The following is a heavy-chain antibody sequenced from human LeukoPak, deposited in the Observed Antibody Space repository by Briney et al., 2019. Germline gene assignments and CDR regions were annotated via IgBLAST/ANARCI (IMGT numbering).Heavy chain of an antibody. D-gene: IGHD2-15*01. Sequence: PSETLSLTCTVSGGSISSYYWSWIRQPPGKGLEWIGYIYYSGSTHYNPSLKSRVTISVDTSKNQFSLKLSSVTAADTAVYYCARGGFDCSGGSCYSDFDYWGQGTLVTVSS. CDR1: GGSISSYY. CDR3: ARGGFDCSGGSCYSDFDY. J-gene: IGHJ4*02. CDR2: IYYSGST. V-gene: IGHV4-59*01.